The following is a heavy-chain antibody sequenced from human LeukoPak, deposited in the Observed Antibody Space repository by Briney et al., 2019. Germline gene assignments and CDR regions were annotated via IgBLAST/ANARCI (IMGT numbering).Heavy chain of an antibody. CDR1: GFIFSDFG. J-gene: IGHJ4*02. V-gene: IGHV3-21*04. CDR2: ISGRGTST. D-gene: IGHD2-2*01. CDR3: VRGTDCSATTCYPRSAFDH. Sequence: GGSLRLSCVASGFIFSDFGMNWVRQVPGKGLEWVAFISGRGTSTFYAESVKGRFTISRDTAKKSLDLQMTSLRVEDTAAYYCVRGTDCSATTCYPRSAFDHWGQGTLITVSS.